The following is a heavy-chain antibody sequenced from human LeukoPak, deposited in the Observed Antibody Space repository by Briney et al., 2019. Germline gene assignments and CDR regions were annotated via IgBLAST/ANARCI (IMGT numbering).Heavy chain of an antibody. V-gene: IGHV3-48*01. Sequence: GGSLRLSCAASGFTFSSYSMNWVRQAPGKGLEWVSYISSSSSTIYYADSVKGRFTISRDNAKNSLYLQMNSLRAEDTAVYYCARSPSGDGYNSWGQGTLVTVSS. D-gene: IGHD5-24*01. CDR2: ISSSSSTI. CDR1: GFTFSSYS. J-gene: IGHJ4*02. CDR3: ARSPSGDGYNS.